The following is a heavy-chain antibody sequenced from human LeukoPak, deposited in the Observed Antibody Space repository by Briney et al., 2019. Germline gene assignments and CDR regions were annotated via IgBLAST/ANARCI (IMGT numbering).Heavy chain of an antibody. CDR3: ARAIWTSTVTTYYLDY. CDR2: INAGNGKT. Sequence: GASVKVSCKAAGYSFTNYAIQWVRQAPGQRLEWMGWINAGNGKTKYSQKFQGGVTITRDTSATTAYMELSGLRSEDTAVYYCARAIWTSTVTTYYLDYWGQGTLVTVSS. J-gene: IGHJ4*02. CDR1: GYSFTNYA. D-gene: IGHD4-17*01. V-gene: IGHV1-3*01.